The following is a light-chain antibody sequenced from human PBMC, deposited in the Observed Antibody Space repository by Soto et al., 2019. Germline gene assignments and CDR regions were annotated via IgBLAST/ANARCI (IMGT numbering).Light chain of an antibody. Sequence: GDTVTITCRASQSINYWLAWYQQKPGRTPKLLIYDASSLESGVSSRFSGSGSGTEFTLTITGLQPDDFATYYCQHYNSYSPWTFGQGTHVDIK. V-gene: IGKV1-5*01. CDR2: DAS. J-gene: IGKJ1*01. CDR3: QHYNSYSPWT. CDR1: QSINYW.